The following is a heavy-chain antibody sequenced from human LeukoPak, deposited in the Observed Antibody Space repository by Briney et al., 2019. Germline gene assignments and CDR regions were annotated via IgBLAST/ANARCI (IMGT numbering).Heavy chain of an antibody. Sequence: GGSLRLSCAASGFTFSNAWMNWIRQAPGKGLEWVSYISSSGGTIYYADSVKGRFTISRDNAKNSLYLQMNSLRAEDTAVYYCVRDSYHNDSSAYRFPNWFDPWGQGKLVTVSS. CDR2: ISSSGGTI. D-gene: IGHD3-22*01. J-gene: IGHJ5*02. CDR3: VRDSYHNDSSAYRFPNWFDP. V-gene: IGHV3-11*01. CDR1: GFTFSNAW.